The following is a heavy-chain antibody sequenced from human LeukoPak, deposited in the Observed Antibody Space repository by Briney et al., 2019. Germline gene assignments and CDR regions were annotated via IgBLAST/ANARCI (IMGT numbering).Heavy chain of an antibody. D-gene: IGHD1-26*01. V-gene: IGHV4-39*07. Sequence: SETLSLTCTVSGGSISSSSYYWGWIRQPPGKGLEWIGSIYYSGSTYYNPSLKSRVTISVDTSKNQFSLKLSSVTAADTAVYYCARVFRWELRRSERMDPWGQGTLVTVSS. CDR2: IYYSGST. CDR3: ARVFRWELRRSERMDP. CDR1: GGSISSSSYY. J-gene: IGHJ5*02.